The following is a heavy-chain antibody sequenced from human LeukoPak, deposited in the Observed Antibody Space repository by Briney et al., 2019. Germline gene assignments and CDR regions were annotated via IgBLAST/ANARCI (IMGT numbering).Heavy chain of an antibody. CDR2: IYYSGST. CDR1: GGSISSYY. Sequence: PSETLSLTCTGSGGSISSYYWSWIRQPPGKGLEGSGCIYYSGSTNYNPSLKSRVTISVDTSKNQCSLKLSSVTAADTAVYYCARLEMATIRRPTIDDAFDIWGQGTMVTVSS. CDR3: ARLEMATIRRPTIDDAFDI. D-gene: IGHD5-24*01. J-gene: IGHJ3*02. V-gene: IGHV4-59*08.